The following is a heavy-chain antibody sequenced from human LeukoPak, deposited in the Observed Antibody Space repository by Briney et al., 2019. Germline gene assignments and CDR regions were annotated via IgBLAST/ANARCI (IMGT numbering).Heavy chain of an antibody. D-gene: IGHD7-27*01. CDR1: GGSFSGYY. CDR3: ARDKHNWGLRNTREPFDY. Sequence: PSETLSLTCAVYGGSFSGYYWSWIRQPPGKGLEWIGEINHSGSTNYNPSLKSRVTISVDTSKNQFSLKLSSVTAADTAVYYCARDKHNWGLRNTREPFDYWGQGTLVTVSS. CDR2: INHSGST. J-gene: IGHJ4*02. V-gene: IGHV4-34*01.